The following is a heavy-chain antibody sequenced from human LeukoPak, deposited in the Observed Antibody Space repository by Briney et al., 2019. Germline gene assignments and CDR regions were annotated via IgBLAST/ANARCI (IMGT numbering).Heavy chain of an antibody. Sequence: ASVKVSCKASGYTFTGYYMHWVRQAPGQGLEWMGWINPNSGGTNYAQKFQGRVTMTRDTSISTAYMELSRLRSDDTAVYYCARDRYYYGSGSYSLGFSDYWGQGTLVTVSS. V-gene: IGHV1-2*02. CDR3: ARDRYYYGSGSYSLGFSDY. CDR2: INPNSGGT. J-gene: IGHJ4*02. CDR1: GYTFTGYY. D-gene: IGHD3-10*01.